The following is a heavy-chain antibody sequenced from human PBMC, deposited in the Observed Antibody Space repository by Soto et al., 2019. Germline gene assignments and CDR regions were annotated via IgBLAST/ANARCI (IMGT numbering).Heavy chain of an antibody. CDR1: GGTFSSYA. J-gene: IGHJ4*02. Sequence: EASMKVSCQASGGTFSSYAISWVRQAPGQGLEWMGGIIPIFGTANYAQKFQGRVTITADESTSTAYMELSSLRSEDTAVYYCATGGKPFDYWGQGTLVTVCS. V-gene: IGHV1-69*13. CDR2: IIPIFGTA. CDR3: ATGGKPFDY. D-gene: IGHD2-15*01.